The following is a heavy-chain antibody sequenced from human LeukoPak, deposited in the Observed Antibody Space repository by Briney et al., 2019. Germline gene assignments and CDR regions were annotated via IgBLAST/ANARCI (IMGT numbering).Heavy chain of an antibody. CDR2: IYSGGST. CDR1: GFTVSSNY. V-gene: IGHV3-53*01. D-gene: IGHD3-10*01. CDR3: ARLLGDGCPDG. J-gene: IGHJ1*01. Sequence: GGSLRLSCAASGFTVSSNYMSWVRQAPGKGLEWVSVIYSGGSTYYADSVKGGFTISRDNSKNTLYLQMNSMRAEDTAVYYCARLLGDGCPDGWGQGTLVTVSS.